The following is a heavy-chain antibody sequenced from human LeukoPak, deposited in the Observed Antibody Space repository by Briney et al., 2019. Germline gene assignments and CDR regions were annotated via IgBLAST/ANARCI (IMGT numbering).Heavy chain of an antibody. J-gene: IGHJ4*02. D-gene: IGHD3-22*01. V-gene: IGHV1-69*04. Sequence: PGGSLRLSCAASGFTFSSYAISWVRQAPGQGLEWMGRIIPILGIANYAQKFQGRVTITADKSTSTAYMELSSLRSEDTAVYYCARERDYDSSGYTDYWGQGTLVTVSS. CDR1: GFTFSSYA. CDR2: IIPILGIA. CDR3: ARERDYDSSGYTDY.